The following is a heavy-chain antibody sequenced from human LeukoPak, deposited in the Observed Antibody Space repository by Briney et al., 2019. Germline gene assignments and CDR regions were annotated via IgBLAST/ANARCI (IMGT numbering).Heavy chain of an antibody. CDR1: GFTVSSNY. Sequence: GGSLRLSCAASGFTVSSNYRSWVRQAPGKGLEWVSVIYSGGSTYYADSVKGRFTISRDNSKNTLYLQMNSLRAEDTAVYYSARASGNSYGLDYWGQGTLVTVSS. V-gene: IGHV3-66*01. CDR3: ARASGNSYGLDY. D-gene: IGHD5-18*01. J-gene: IGHJ4*02. CDR2: IYSGGST.